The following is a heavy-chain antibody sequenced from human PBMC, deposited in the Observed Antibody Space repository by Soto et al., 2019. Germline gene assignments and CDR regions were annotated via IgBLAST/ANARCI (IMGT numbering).Heavy chain of an antibody. D-gene: IGHD3-22*01. CDR2: IIPLFGTA. J-gene: IGHJ4*02. CDR3: ARGTGDSRASYYVY. CDR1: GYTFNSYG. Sequence: GASVKVSCKASGYTFNSYGISWVRQAPGQGLEWMGGIIPLFGTANYAQKFQGRVTITADESTSTAYMELSNLRSEDTAVYYCARGTGDSRASYYVYWGQGTRVTVSS. V-gene: IGHV1-69*13.